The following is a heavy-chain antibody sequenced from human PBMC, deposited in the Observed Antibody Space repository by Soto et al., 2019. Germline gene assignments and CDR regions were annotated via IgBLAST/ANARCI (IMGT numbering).Heavy chain of an antibody. Sequence: GGSLRLSCRASGFTFSSYGMHWVRQAPGKGLEWVAVISYDGINKYYADSVKGRFTISRDNSKNTLYLQMNSLRAEDTAVYYCAKSVYNWNDGFFDYWGQGTLVTVSS. J-gene: IGHJ4*02. CDR3: AKSVYNWNDGFFDY. CDR2: ISYDGINK. V-gene: IGHV3-30*18. CDR1: GFTFSSYG. D-gene: IGHD1-1*01.